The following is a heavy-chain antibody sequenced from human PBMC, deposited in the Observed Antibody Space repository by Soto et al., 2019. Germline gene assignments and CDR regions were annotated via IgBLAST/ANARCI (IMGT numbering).Heavy chain of an antibody. CDR3: ARRSYFDWFNLGGYYYGMDA. CDR2: INHSGST. J-gene: IGHJ6*02. V-gene: IGHV4-34*01. Sequence: FSGYYWSWIRQPPGKGLEWIGEINHSGSTNYNPSLKSRVTISVDTSKNQFSLKLSSVTAADTAVYYCARRSYFDWFNLGGYYYGMDAWGQGTTVTVS. CDR1: FSGYY. D-gene: IGHD3-9*01.